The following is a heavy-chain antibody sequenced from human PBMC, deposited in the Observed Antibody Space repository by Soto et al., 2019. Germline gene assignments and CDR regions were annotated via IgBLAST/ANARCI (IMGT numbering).Heavy chain of an antibody. CDR2: IYWDDDE. CDR3: AHRPRGYTYHFDY. Sequence: QITLKESGPTLVTPTQTLTLTCTFSGFSLSTRGVGVGWIRQPPGKALEWLALIYWDDDEGYSPSLKSRLTMTKDTSKNQVVLIMTNMDPVDTATYYCAHRPRGYTYHFDYWGQGTLVTVSS. J-gene: IGHJ4*02. CDR1: GFSLSTRGVG. D-gene: IGHD5-18*01. V-gene: IGHV2-5*02.